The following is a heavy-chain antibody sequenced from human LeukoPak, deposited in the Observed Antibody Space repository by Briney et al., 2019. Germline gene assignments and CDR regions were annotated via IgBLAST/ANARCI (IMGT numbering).Heavy chain of an antibody. V-gene: IGHV4-34*01. CDR2: ISDSGSI. Sequence: SETLSLTCAFYGGSFSGHLWSWIRQPRGKGLEWIGEISDSGSIKYNPSLKSRVTISLDTSNNQFSLEVRSVTAADTAVYYCGNWDTSQQSDYWGQGTLVTVSS. CDR1: GGSFSGHL. CDR3: GNWDTSQQSDY. J-gene: IGHJ4*02. D-gene: IGHD5-18*01.